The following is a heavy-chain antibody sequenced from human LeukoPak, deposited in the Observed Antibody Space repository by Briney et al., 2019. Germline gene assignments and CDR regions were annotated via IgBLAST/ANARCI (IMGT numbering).Heavy chain of an antibody. V-gene: IGHV4-34*09. CDR1: GGSFSGYY. J-gene: IGHJ6*02. Sequence: SETLSLTCAVYGGSFSGYYWSWIRQPPGKGLEWIGEINHSGSTNYNPSLKSRVTISVDTSKNQFSLKLSSVTAADTAVYYCAVTRGYGDVSWYYYYGMDVWGQGTTVTVSS. CDR2: INHSGST. D-gene: IGHD4-17*01. CDR3: AVTRGYGDVSWYYYYGMDV.